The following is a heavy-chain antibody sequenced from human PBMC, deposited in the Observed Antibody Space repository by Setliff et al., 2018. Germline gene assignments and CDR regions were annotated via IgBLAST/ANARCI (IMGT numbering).Heavy chain of an antibody. J-gene: IGHJ4*02. CDR2: INAANGNT. Sequence: ASVKVSCKASGGTFSSYAISWVRQAPGQGLEWMGRINAANGNTEYSQKFQGRVTIASDTSASTAYMELSSLRSEDTALYYCARGGASSRWYYFDYWGQGTLVTVSS. V-gene: IGHV1-3*01. CDR3: ARGGASSRWYYFDY. CDR1: GGTFSSYA. D-gene: IGHD6-13*01.